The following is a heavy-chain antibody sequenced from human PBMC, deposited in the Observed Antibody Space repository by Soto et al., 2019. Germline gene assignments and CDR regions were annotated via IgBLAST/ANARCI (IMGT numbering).Heavy chain of an antibody. CDR2: ISGSDDNT. Sequence: GGSLRLSCAASGFTFSNYAMSWVRQAPGKGLEWVSAISGSDDNTYYADSLKGRFTISRDNSKNTLYLQMNSLRAEDTAVYYCARAQYDYGDYVDYWGQGTLVTVSS. V-gene: IGHV3-23*01. CDR1: GFTFSNYA. CDR3: ARAQYDYGDYVDY. D-gene: IGHD4-17*01. J-gene: IGHJ4*02.